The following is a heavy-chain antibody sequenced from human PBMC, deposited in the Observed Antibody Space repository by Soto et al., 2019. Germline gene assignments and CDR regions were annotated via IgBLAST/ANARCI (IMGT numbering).Heavy chain of an antibody. CDR2: ISAYNGNT. CDR3: ARDFFPGRAIDY. V-gene: IGHV1-18*01. Sequence: ASVKVACKASGYTFTSYGISWLRQAPGQGLEWMGWISAYNGNTNYAQKLQGRVTMTTDTSTSTAYMELRSLRSDDTAVYYCARDFFPGRAIDYWGQGTLVTVSS. J-gene: IGHJ4*02. D-gene: IGHD1-26*01. CDR1: GYTFTSYG.